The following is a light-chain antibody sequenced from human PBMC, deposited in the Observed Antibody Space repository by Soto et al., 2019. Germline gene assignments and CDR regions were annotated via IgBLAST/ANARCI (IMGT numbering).Light chain of an antibody. V-gene: IGKV2-28*01. CDR1: QSLLHSNGYNY. CDR2: LGS. J-gene: IGKJ4*01. CDR3: MQALQTLLT. Sequence: DIVMTQSPLSLPVTPGEPASISCRSSQSLLHSNGYNYLDWYLQKPRQSLQLLIYLGSNRASGVPDRFSGSGSGTDFTLKISRVEAEDVEVYYCMQALQTLLTFGGGTKVEIK.